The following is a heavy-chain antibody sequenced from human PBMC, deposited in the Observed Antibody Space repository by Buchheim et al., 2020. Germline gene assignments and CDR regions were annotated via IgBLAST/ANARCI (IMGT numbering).Heavy chain of an antibody. CDR2: IYYSGNT. CDR3: ARDHAEGYY. V-gene: IGHV4-39*07. Sequence: QLQLQESGPGLVKPSGTLSLTCTVSGGSISSSGYYWGWIRQPPGKGLEWIGSIYYSGNTYYNSTLKSRVTISVDKSKNQFSLKLSSVTAADTAVYYCARDHAEGYYWGQGTL. J-gene: IGHJ4*02. CDR1: GGSISSSGYY.